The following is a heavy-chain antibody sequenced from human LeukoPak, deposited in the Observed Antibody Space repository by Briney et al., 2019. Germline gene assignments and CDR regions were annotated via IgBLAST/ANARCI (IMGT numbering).Heavy chain of an antibody. CDR2: IKPDGSDT. D-gene: IGHD1-7*01. V-gene: IGHV3-7*01. CDR1: DFTFTNSW. CDR3: VRGTRLADR. J-gene: IGHJ5*02. Sequence: GGSLRLSCVASDFTFTNSWMSWVRQAPGKGLEWVADIKPDGSDTGYVDSVKSRLTISRDNAKNSLYLQMDSLRVEDTAVYYCVRGTRLADRWGQGTLVTVSS.